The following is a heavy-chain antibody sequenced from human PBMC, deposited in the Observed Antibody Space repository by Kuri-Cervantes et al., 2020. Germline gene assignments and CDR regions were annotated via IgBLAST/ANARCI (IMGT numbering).Heavy chain of an antibody. CDR3: AREGDWGRGSNPFDY. V-gene: IGHV1-24*01. CDR2: FDPEDGET. J-gene: IGHJ4*02. CDR1: GYTLTELS. D-gene: IGHD3/OR15-3a*01. Sequence: ASVKVSCKVSGYTLTELSMHWVRQAPGKGLEWMGGFDPEDGETIYAQKFQGRVTMTRNTSISTAYMELSSLRSEDTAVYYCAREGDWGRGSNPFDYWGQGTLVTVSS.